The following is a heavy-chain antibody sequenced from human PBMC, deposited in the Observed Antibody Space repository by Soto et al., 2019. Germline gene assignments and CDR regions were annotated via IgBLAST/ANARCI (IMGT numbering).Heavy chain of an antibody. J-gene: IGHJ4*02. CDR1: GGSFSGYY. Sequence: PSETLSLTCAVYGGSFSGYYWSWIRQPPGKGLEWIGEINHRGSTNYNPSLKSRVTISVDTSKNQFSLKLSSVTAADTAVYYCARGRPFFCSSTSCGGMARRPRTNHFDYWGQGSLVTVSS. CDR2: INHRGST. CDR3: ARGRPFFCSSTSCGGMARRPRTNHFDY. V-gene: IGHV4-34*01. D-gene: IGHD2-2*01.